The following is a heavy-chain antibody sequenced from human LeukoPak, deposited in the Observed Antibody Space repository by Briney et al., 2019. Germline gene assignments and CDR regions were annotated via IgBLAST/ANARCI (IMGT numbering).Heavy chain of an antibody. V-gene: IGHV3-11*01. CDR1: GFSFNDYY. J-gene: IGHJ4*02. CDR3: ARGPRILAAGSYYFDY. Sequence: PGGSLRLSCADSGFSFNDYYFSWIRQAPGKGVEGVSFINVNGGAMYYADFVKGRFTISRENAKSSLYLEMNSLRVEDTAVYYCARGPRILAAGSYYFDYWGQGSLVTVSS. CDR2: INVNGGAM. D-gene: IGHD6-13*01.